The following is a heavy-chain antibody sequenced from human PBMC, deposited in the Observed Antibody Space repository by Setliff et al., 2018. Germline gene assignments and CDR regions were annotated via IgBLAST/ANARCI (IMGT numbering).Heavy chain of an antibody. CDR3: AREALQRAGLYFFDI. J-gene: IGHJ4*02. V-gene: IGHV1-69*13. CDR1: GGTFNTYG. Sequence: SVKVSCKASGGTFNTYGLSWVRQAPGQGLEWMGGIIPIIGEPNYAQKFQGRVTITADESTSAAYMELRSLKSEDTAVYYCAREALQRAGLYFFDIWGQGMLVTVSS. D-gene: IGHD3-10*01. CDR2: IIPIIGEP.